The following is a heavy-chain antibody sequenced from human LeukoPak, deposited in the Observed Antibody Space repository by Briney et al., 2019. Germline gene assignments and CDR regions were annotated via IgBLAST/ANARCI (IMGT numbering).Heavy chain of an antibody. J-gene: IGHJ2*01. CDR1: GGSISSSSYY. CDR2: IYYSGST. V-gene: IGHV4-39*01. CDR3: ARHPWGIAARRNWYFDL. D-gene: IGHD6-6*01. Sequence: SETLSLTCTVSGGSISSSSYYWGWIRQPPGKGLEWIGSIYYSGSTYYNPSLKSRVTISVDTSKNQFSLKLSSVTAADTAVYYCARHPWGIAARRNWYFDLWGRGTLVTVSS.